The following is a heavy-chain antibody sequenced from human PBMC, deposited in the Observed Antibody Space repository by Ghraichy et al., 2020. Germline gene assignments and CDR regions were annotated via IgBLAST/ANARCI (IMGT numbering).Heavy chain of an antibody. CDR2: ISGSSTNV. CDR1: GFIFSNYS. V-gene: IGHV3-21*01. CDR3: ARDGGVIVVEPVDGGDV. Sequence: GGSLRLSCAASGFIFSNYSMNWVRQAPGKGLEWVSCISGSSTNVYYADSVKGRFTISRDNAKNSLHLQMNNLRADDTAVYYCARDGGVIVVEPVDGGDVWGKGTTVTVSS. J-gene: IGHJ6*04. D-gene: IGHD2-2*01.